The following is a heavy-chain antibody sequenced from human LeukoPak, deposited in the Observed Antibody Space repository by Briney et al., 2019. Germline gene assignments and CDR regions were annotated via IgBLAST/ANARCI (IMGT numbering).Heavy chain of an antibody. D-gene: IGHD1-26*01. J-gene: IGHJ4*02. Sequence: PGGSLRLSCAASGFTFSSYAMSWVRQAPGKGLEWVSGISGYGGTTYHADSVEGRFTISRDNSKNTLYLQMNSLRAEDTAVYYCARDHRGSYLKGSLDYWGQGTLVTVSS. CDR1: GFTFSSYA. V-gene: IGHV3-23*01. CDR2: ISGYGGTT. CDR3: ARDHRGSYLKGSLDY.